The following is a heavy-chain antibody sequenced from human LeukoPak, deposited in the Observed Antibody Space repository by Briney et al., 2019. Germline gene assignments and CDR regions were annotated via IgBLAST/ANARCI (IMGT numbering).Heavy chain of an antibody. CDR3: AKDRSSSNWYYFDY. V-gene: IGHV3-30*02. CDR2: IRNDGSNK. CDR1: GFIFSSYA. D-gene: IGHD6-13*01. Sequence: PGGSLRLSCAASGFIFSSYAMHWVRQAPGKGLEWVAFIRNDGSNKYYADSVKGRFTISRDNSKNTLYLQMNSLRPEDTAVYYCAKDRSSSNWYYFDYWGQGTLVTVSS. J-gene: IGHJ4*02.